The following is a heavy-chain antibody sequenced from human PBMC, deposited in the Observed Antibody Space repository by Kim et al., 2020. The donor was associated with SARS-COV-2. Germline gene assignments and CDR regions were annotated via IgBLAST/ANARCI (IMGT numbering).Heavy chain of an antibody. J-gene: IGHJ6*02. CDR1: GFTFSSYA. CDR2: ISYDGSNK. D-gene: IGHD6-13*01. V-gene: IGHV3-30*04. Sequence: GGSLRLSCAASGFTFSSYAMHWVRQAPGKGLEWVAVISYDGSNKYYADSVKGRFTISRDNSKNTLHLQMNSLRAEDTAVYYGARDAYSSSLSGYYYYFGMEVWGQGTTGTVPS. CDR3: ARDAYSSSLSGYYYYFGMEV.